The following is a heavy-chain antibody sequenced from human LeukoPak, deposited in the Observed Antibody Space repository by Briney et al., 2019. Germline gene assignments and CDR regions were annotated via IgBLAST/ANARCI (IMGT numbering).Heavy chain of an antibody. CDR1: GGSFSGYY. Sequence: PSETLSLTCAVYGGSFSGYYWSWIRQPPGKGLEWIGEINHSGSTNYNPSLKSRVTISVDTSKNQFSLKLSSVTAADTAVYYCARVLSRGWYPMKDYWGQGTLVTVSS. V-gene: IGHV4-34*01. J-gene: IGHJ4*02. CDR2: INHSGST. D-gene: IGHD6-19*01. CDR3: ARVLSRGWYPMKDY.